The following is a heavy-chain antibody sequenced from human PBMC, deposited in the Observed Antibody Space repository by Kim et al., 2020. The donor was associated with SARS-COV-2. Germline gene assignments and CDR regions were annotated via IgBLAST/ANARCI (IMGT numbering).Heavy chain of an antibody. CDR1: GGSISSGGYY. D-gene: IGHD3-10*01. CDR2: IYYSGST. Sequence: SETLSLTCTVSGGSISSGGYYWSWIRQHPGKGLEWIGYIYYSGSTYYNPSLKSRVTISVDTSKNQFSLKLSSVTAADTAVYYCARVVPTPDYYYGSGSYFDSGGQGTLVTVSS. V-gene: IGHV4-31*03. CDR3: ARVVPTPDYYYGSGSYFDS. J-gene: IGHJ4*02.